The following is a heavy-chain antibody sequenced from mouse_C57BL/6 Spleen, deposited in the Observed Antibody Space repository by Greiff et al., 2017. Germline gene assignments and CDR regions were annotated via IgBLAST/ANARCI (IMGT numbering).Heavy chain of an antibody. Sequence: VQLQQPGAELVMPGASVKLSCKASGYTFTSYWMHWVQQRPGQGLEWIGEIDPSDSYTNYNQKFKGKSTLTVDKSSSTAYMQLSSLTSEDSAVYYCARSRYYGSSSHFDDWGQGTTLTVSS. CDR3: ARSRYYGSSSHFDD. CDR1: GYTFTSYW. D-gene: IGHD1-1*01. V-gene: IGHV1-69*01. CDR2: IDPSDSYT. J-gene: IGHJ2*01.